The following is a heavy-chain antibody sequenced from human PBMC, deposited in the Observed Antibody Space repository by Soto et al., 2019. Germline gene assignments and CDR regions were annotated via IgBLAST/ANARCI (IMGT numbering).Heavy chain of an antibody. Sequence: ASVKVACKASGYTFTGYYLHWVRQAPGPGLEWMGWINPNNGDTSYAQKFQGRVTMTRDSSISIAYMDLSRLRSADTAVYFCVRARRYYDDRSAYDYWGQGSLVTAPQ. V-gene: IGHV1-2*02. J-gene: IGHJ4*02. CDR2: INPNNGDT. D-gene: IGHD3-22*01. CDR3: VRARRYYDDRSAYDY. CDR1: GYTFTGYY.